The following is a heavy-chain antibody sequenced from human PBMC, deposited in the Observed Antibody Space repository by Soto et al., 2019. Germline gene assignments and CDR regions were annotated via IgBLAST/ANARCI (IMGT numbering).Heavy chain of an antibody. CDR3: ARWWSGSRQGFDP. CDR2: IYYSGST. D-gene: IGHD3-3*01. V-gene: IGHV4-31*03. Sequence: QVKLQESGPGLVKPSLTLSLTCTVSGGSISSGDYYWSWIRQHPGKGLEWIGYIYYSGSTYYNPSLKSRVTISVDTSKNQFSLKLSSVTAADTAVYYCARWWSGSRQGFDPWGQGTLVNVSS. CDR1: GGSISSGDYY. J-gene: IGHJ5*02.